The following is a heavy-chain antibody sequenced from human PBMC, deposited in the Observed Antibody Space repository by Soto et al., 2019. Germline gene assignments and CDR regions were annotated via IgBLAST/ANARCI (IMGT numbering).Heavy chain of an antibody. CDR3: ARGTLRRTVTTSLVY. J-gene: IGHJ4*02. CDR2: INPNSGGT. D-gene: IGHD4-4*01. V-gene: IGHV1-2*04. CDR1: GYTFTGYY. Sequence: QVQLVQSGAEVKKPGASVKVSCKASGYTFTGYYMHWVRPAPGQGREWMGWINPNSGGTNYAQKFQGWVTMTRDTSISTAYKELGRLGSDDTAVDYCARGTLRRTVTTSLVYWGQGTLVTVSS.